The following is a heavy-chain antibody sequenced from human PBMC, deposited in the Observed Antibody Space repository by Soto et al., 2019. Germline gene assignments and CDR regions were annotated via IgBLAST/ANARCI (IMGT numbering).Heavy chain of an antibody. CDR3: ARDGEEAGYCSGGSCYYYGMDV. CDR1: GFTFSSYG. CDR2: IWYDGSNK. D-gene: IGHD2-15*01. Sequence: GSLRLSCAASGFTFSSYGMHWVRQAPGKGLEWVAVIWYDGSNKYYADSVKGRFTISRDNSKNTLYLQMNSLRAEDTAVYYCARDGEEAGYCSGGSCYYYGMDVWGQGTTVTVSS. J-gene: IGHJ6*02. V-gene: IGHV3-33*01.